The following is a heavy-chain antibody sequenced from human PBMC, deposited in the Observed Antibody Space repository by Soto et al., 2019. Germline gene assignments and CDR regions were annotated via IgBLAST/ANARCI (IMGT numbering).Heavy chain of an antibody. CDR2: ISGSGGST. J-gene: IGHJ3*02. V-gene: IGHV3-23*01. CDR1: GFTFSSYA. CDR3: AKSLSATIAAFDI. Sequence: EVQLLESGGGLVQPGGSLRLSCAASGFTFSSYAMSWVRQAPGKGLEWVSAISGSGGSTYYADSVKGRFTISRDNYKNTLYLQMNRLRAEDTAVYYCAKSLSATIAAFDIWGQGTMVTVSS. D-gene: IGHD5-12*01.